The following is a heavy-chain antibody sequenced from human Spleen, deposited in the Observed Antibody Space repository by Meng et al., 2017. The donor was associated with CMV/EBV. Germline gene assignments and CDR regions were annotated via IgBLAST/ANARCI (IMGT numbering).Heavy chain of an antibody. CDR1: GFTFSSYA. J-gene: IGHJ4*02. CDR2: IYSGGSST. D-gene: IGHD1-7*01. Sequence: GESLKISCAASGFTFSSYAMSWVRQAPGKGLEWVSVIYSGGSSTYYADSVKGRFIISRDNSKNTLYLQMNSLRAEDTAIYYCAKDADRVTGATSHLDYWGQGTLVTVSS. V-gene: IGHV3-23*03. CDR3: AKDADRVTGATSHLDY.